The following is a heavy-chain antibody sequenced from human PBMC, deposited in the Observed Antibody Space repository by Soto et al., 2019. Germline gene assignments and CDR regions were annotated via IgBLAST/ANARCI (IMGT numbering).Heavy chain of an antibody. CDR1: GFTFSDSA. V-gene: IGHV3-73*01. CDR2: IRSKAGNYAT. D-gene: IGHD4-4*01. CDR3: ARHTVDI. Sequence: TGGSLRLSCAASGFTFSDSAMHWVRQAPGRGLEWVGRIRSKAGNYATTFVASVNGMFTISRDVSDNTAYLQMNSLKTEDTAVYYCARHTVDIWGRGTMVTVSS. J-gene: IGHJ3*02.